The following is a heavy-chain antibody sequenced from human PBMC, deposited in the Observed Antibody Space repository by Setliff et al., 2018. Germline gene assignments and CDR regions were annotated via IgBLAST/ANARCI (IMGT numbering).Heavy chain of an antibody. D-gene: IGHD6-19*01. CDR2: INHSGNT. Sequence: SETLSLTCTVSGGSISSGGYYWSWIRQPPGKGLEWIGEINHSGNTNYNPSLKSRVTISVDTSKNQFSLRLTSVTAADSAVYFCARYPRRGNGWYPYYVDVWGKGTTVTVSS. CDR1: GGSISSGGYY. CDR3: ARYPRRGNGWYPYYVDV. J-gene: IGHJ6*03. V-gene: IGHV4-39*07.